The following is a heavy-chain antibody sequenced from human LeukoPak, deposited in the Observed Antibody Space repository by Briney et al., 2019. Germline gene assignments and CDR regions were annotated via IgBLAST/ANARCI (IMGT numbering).Heavy chain of an antibody. CDR3: AGEGWGNYSSGVSYKIRKYFQY. D-gene: IGHD3-16*02. CDR2: INQSGTT. V-gene: IGHV4-34*01. CDR1: GGSFRDYY. Sequence: SQTLSLTCAVKGGSFRDYYWSWIRQSPGKGLEWIGEINQSGTTNYNPSVNSRVTISIDTSKRQFSLKLTSVTAADTAIYYCAGEGWGNYSSGVSYKIRKYFQYWGQGALVTVS. J-gene: IGHJ1*01.